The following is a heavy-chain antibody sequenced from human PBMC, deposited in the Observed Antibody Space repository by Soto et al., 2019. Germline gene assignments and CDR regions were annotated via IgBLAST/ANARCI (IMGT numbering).Heavy chain of an antibody. V-gene: IGHV4-39*01. J-gene: IGHJ5*02. D-gene: IGHD6-19*01. CDR2: IYYSGST. CDR1: GGSISSSSYY. Sequence: KPSETLSLTCTVSGGSISSSSYYWGWIRQPPGKGLEWIGSIYYSGSTYYNPSLKSRVTISVDTSKNQFSLKLSSVTAADTAVYYCARWPNVIQRTLQWLVPDWFDPWGQGTLVTVSS. CDR3: ARWPNVIQRTLQWLVPDWFDP.